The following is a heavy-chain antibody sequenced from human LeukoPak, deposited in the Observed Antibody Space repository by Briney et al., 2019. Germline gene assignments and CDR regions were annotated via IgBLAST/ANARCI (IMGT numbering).Heavy chain of an antibody. CDR3: ARDVYYGSGGYGLDV. V-gene: IGHV4-59*01. CDR1: GGSISSYY. D-gene: IGHD3-10*01. Sequence: SETLSLTCTVSGGSISSYYWRWIRQSPGKGLEWIGHIHYSGSTNYNPSLKSRVTISVETSKNQFSVKLRSVTAADTAVYYCARDVYYGSGGYGLDVWGQGTTATVSS. J-gene: IGHJ6*02. CDR2: IHYSGST.